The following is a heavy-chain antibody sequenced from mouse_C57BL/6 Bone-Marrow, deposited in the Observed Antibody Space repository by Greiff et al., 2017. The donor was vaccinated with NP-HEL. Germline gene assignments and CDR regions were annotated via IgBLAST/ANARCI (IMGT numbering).Heavy chain of an antibody. V-gene: IGHV1-64*01. CDR2: IHPNSGST. CDR1: GYTFTSYW. D-gene: IGHD4-1*01. Sequence: QVQLQQSGAELVKPGASVKLSCKASGYTFTSYWMHWVKQRPGQGLEWIGMIHPNSGSTNYNEKFKSKATLTVDKSSSTAYMQLSSLTSEDSEVYYCARSWAAWFAYWGQGTLVTVSA. J-gene: IGHJ3*01. CDR3: ARSWAAWFAY.